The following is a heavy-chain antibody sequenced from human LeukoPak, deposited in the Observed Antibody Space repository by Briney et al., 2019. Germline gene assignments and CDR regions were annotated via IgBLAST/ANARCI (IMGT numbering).Heavy chain of an antibody. J-gene: IGHJ5*02. D-gene: IGHD3-9*01. CDR2: IGFGDDSA. CDR3: AKDPTSVGGRHDWLLDS. CDR1: GFTFSSFA. V-gene: IGHV3-23*01. Sequence: GGSLRLSCAASGFTFSSFAINWVRQAPGKGLEWVSTIGFGDDSAYYADSVKGRFTISRDNSKNTLYLQMNYLRAEDTAVYYCAKDPTSVGGRHDWLLDSWGQGTLVTVSS.